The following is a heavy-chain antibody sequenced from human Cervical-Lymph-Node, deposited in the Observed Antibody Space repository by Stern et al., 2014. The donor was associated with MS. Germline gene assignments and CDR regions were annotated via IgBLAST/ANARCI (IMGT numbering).Heavy chain of an antibody. Sequence: QVQLQESGPGLVKPSQTLSLTCTVSGASISSGTSYWSWIRQPAGGGLEWIGRLHASGATYYNPSLKSRVTISGDTSKNQFSQNLNSVTAADTAVYYCARGHWELLGNNYFDSWGQGTLVTVSS. J-gene: IGHJ4*02. D-gene: IGHD1-26*01. CDR1: GASISSGTSY. CDR3: ARGHWELLGNNYFDS. CDR2: LHASGAT. V-gene: IGHV4-61*02.